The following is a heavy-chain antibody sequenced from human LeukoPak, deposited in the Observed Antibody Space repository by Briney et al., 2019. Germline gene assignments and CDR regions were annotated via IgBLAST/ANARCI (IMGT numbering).Heavy chain of an antibody. Sequence: GGSLRLSCAASGFTFSSYAMSWVRQAPGKGLEWVSAISGSGGSTYYADSVKGRFTISRDNSKNTLYLQMNSLRDEDTAVYYCAKDLSHSSTSCYTYWGQGTLVTVSS. V-gene: IGHV3-23*01. CDR3: AKDLSHSSTSCYTY. CDR2: ISGSGGST. J-gene: IGHJ4*02. D-gene: IGHD2-2*02. CDR1: GFTFSSYA.